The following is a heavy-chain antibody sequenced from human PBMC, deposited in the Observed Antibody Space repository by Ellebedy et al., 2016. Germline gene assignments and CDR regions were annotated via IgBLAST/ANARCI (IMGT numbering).Heavy chain of an antibody. J-gene: IGHJ2*01. D-gene: IGHD3-3*01. Sequence: ASVKVSXKASGYPFTDYYIHWVRQAPGQGLEWMGWINLRIGIGTRHYAQKFRDRVTMTSDASISTAFMELSRLTSDDTAVYYCARSSGSGHDLWGQGTLVTVSS. CDR2: INLRIGIGTR. CDR1: GYPFTDYY. CDR3: ARSSGSGHDL. V-gene: IGHV1-2*02.